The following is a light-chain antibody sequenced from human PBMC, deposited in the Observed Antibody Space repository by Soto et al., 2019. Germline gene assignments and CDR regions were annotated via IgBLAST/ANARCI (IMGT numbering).Light chain of an antibody. CDR2: EVS. Sequence: QSALTQPASVSGSPGQSITISCTGTSSDVGGYNYVSWYQQHPGKAPKLMIYEVSNRPSGVSNRFSGSKSGNTVSLTISGLQAEDEADYYCSSYTSSVYVFGTGTKVTVL. CDR1: SSDVGGYNY. CDR3: SSYTSSVYV. J-gene: IGLJ1*01. V-gene: IGLV2-14*01.